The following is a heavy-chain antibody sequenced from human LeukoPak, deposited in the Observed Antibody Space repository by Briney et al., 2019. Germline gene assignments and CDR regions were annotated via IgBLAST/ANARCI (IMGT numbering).Heavy chain of an antibody. Sequence: GGSLRLSCAASGFTFSNYAMHWVRQAPGKGLEWVAVISSDGSNKYYADSVKGRFTFSRDNSKNSLYLQMNSLRAEDTALYYCAKASGTYLYYFDYWGQGTLVTVSS. V-gene: IGHV3-30*14. CDR1: GFTFSNYA. CDR2: ISSDGSNK. J-gene: IGHJ4*02. CDR3: AKASGTYLYYFDY. D-gene: IGHD1-26*01.